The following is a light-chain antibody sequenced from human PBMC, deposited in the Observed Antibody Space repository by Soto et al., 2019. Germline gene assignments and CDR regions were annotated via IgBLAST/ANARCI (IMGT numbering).Light chain of an antibody. CDR2: AAS. J-gene: IGKJ4*01. V-gene: IGKV1-27*01. Sequence: DIQMTQSPSSLSASVGDRVTITCRASQGISNYLAWYQQKPGKVPKLLMYAASTLQSGVPSRFTGSGSGTDFTLTISXXXXEDVATYYCQNYNSVPLTFGGGTKVEIK. CDR3: QNYNSVPLT. CDR1: QGISNY.